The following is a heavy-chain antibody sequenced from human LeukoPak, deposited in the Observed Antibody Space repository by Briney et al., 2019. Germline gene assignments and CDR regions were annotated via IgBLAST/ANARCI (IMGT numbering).Heavy chain of an antibody. D-gene: IGHD2-2*01. J-gene: IGHJ5*02. Sequence: SETLSLTCTVSGDSISSGYYWAWIRQRPGRGLEWIGSIYHSGNTQYNPSLDRRVTISEDKFNSQYSVRLNSVTAADTAVYFCAKGRHCSSGSCDVFDPWGQGTLVAVSS. CDR1: GDSISSGYY. V-gene: IGHV4-38-2*02. CDR3: AKGRHCSSGSCDVFDP. CDR2: IYHSGNT.